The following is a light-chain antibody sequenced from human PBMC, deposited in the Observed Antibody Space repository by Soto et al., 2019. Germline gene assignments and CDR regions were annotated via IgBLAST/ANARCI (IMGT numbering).Light chain of an antibody. CDR3: QSYDNKLSAYV. CDR1: SSNIGAGYD. Sequence: QSVLTQPPSVSGAPGQRVTISCTGSSSNIGAGYDVHWYQQLPGTAPKLLSHGNSNRPSGVPDRFSGSKSGTSASLAITGLQAEDAGDYYCQSYDNKLSAYVFGPGTKLTVL. J-gene: IGLJ1*01. CDR2: GNS. V-gene: IGLV1-40*01.